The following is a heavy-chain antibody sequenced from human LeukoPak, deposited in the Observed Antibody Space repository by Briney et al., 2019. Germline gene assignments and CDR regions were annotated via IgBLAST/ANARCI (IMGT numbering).Heavy chain of an antibody. CDR2: IISIFGTA. J-gene: IGHJ6*03. CDR1: GVTFSSYA. Sequence: ASVKLSCKASGVTFSSYAISWVRQAPGQGLEWMGGIISIFGTANYAQKVQGRFTITTDESTSTAYTELSSLRSEDTAVYYCARGQDEGYDFWSDKGSYSYYMDVWGKGTTVTVSS. D-gene: IGHD3-3*01. V-gene: IGHV1-69*05. CDR3: ARGQDEGYDFWSDKGSYSYYMDV.